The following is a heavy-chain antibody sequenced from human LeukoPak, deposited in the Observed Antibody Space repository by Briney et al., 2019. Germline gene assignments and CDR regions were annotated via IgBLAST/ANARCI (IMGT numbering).Heavy chain of an antibody. V-gene: IGHV3-33*01. CDR3: ARGSNSGYSIDY. D-gene: IGHD3-22*01. J-gene: IGHJ4*02. CDR1: GFTFRNYA. Sequence: GRSLRLSCAASGFTFRNYAMHWVRQAPGKGLEWVALLWYDGSNEQYTDSVKGRFTISRDNSKNTLYLQMDSLRAEDTAVYYCARGSNSGYSIDYWGQGTLVTVSS. CDR2: LWYDGSNE.